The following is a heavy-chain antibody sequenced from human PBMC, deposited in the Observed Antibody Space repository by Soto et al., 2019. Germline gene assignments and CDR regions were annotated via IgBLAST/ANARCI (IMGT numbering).Heavy chain of an antibody. V-gene: IGHV3-11*01. D-gene: IGHD3-3*01. J-gene: IGHJ4*02. CDR2: ISSSGTTI. Sequence: PGGSLRLSCAASGFTFSDYYVSWIRQAPGKGLEWVSYISSSGTTIYYADSVKGRFTISRDNAKNSLYLQMNSLRAEDTAVYYCARVERGITIFGVVIPPFDYWGQGTLVTVSS. CDR1: GFTFSDYY. CDR3: ARVERGITIFGVVIPPFDY.